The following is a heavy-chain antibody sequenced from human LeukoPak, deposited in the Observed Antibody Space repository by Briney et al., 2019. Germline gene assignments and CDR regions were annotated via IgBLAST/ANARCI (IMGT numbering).Heavy chain of an antibody. Sequence: PGGSLRLSCAASGFTFSSYGMHWVRQAPGKGLEWVAFIRYDGSNKYYADSVKGRFTISRDNSKNTLYLQMNSLRAEDTAVYYCAKVLAVAGPDDWYFDLWGRGTLVTVSS. V-gene: IGHV3-30*02. CDR2: IRYDGSNK. D-gene: IGHD6-19*01. CDR3: AKVLAVAGPDDWYFDL. CDR1: GFTFSSYG. J-gene: IGHJ2*01.